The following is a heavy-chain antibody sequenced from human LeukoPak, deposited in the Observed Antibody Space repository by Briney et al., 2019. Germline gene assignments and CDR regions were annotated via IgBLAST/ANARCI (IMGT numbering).Heavy chain of an antibody. Sequence: SGGSLRLSCAASGFTFSSYGMHWVRQAPGKGLEWVAVIWYDGSNKYYADSVKGRFTISRDNSKNTLYLQMNSLRAEDTAVYYCAKRSGYYYGRRYYFDYWGQGTLVTVSS. CDR2: IWYDGSNK. CDR1: GFTFSSYG. CDR3: AKRSGYYYGRRYYFDY. D-gene: IGHD3-22*01. J-gene: IGHJ4*02. V-gene: IGHV3-33*06.